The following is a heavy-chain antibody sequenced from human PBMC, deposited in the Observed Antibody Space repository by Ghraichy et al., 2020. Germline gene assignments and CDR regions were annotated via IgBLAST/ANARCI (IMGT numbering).Heavy chain of an antibody. J-gene: IGHJ6*03. CDR2: INHSGST. V-gene: IGHV4-34*01. D-gene: IGHD2-15*01. Sequence: SQTLSLTCAVYGGSFSGYYWSWIRQPPGKGLAWIGEINHSGSTNYNPSLKSRVTISVDTSKNQFSLKLSSVTAADTAVYYCARGRGYCSGGSCYQRISYYYYMDVWGKGTTVTVSS. CDR1: GGSFSGYY. CDR3: ARGRGYCSGGSCYQRISYYYYMDV.